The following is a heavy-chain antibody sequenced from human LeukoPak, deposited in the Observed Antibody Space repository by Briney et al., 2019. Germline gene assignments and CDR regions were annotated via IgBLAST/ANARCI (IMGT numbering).Heavy chain of an antibody. D-gene: IGHD3-10*01. Sequence: PSETLSLTCTVSGGSISSYYWSWIRQPPGKGLEWIGYIYYSGSTNYNPSLKSRVTMSVDTSKNQFSLKLRSVTAADTAVYYCARDPGYYGSGSRGAFDYWGQGTLVTVSS. J-gene: IGHJ4*02. CDR1: GGSISSYY. CDR2: IYYSGST. V-gene: IGHV4-59*12. CDR3: ARDPGYYGSGSRGAFDY.